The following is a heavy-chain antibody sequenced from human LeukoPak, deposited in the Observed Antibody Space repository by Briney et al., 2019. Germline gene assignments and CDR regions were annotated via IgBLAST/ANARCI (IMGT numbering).Heavy chain of an antibody. CDR3: AKDSALAIFGVVRPDAFDI. CDR1: GFTFSSYA. CDR2: ISGSGGST. V-gene: IGHV3-23*01. J-gene: IGHJ4*02. D-gene: IGHD3-3*01. Sequence: GGSLRLSCAASGFTFSSYAMSWVRQAPGKGLEWVSAISGSGGSTYYADSVKGRFTISRDNSKNTLYLQMNSLRAEDTAVYYCAKDSALAIFGVVRPDAFDIWGQGTLVTVSS.